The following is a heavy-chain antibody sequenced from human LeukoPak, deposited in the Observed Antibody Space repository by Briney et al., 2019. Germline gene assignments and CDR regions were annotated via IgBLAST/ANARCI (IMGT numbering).Heavy chain of an antibody. CDR2: IYSGGRT. CDR3: ARDHRTTVTVYYFDY. J-gene: IGHJ4*02. D-gene: IGHD4-17*01. V-gene: IGHV3-66*01. Sequence: GGSLRLSCVVSGFTVSSNCMSWVRQAPGKGLEWVSVIYSGGRTYDADSVKGRFTISRDNSKNTLYLQMNSLRDDDTAVYYCARDHRTTVTVYYFDYWGQGTLVTVSS. CDR1: GFTVSSNC.